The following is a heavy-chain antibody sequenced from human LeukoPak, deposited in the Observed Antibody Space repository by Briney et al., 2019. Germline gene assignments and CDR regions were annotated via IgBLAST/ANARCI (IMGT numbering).Heavy chain of an antibody. V-gene: IGHV1-3*01. CDR2: INAGNGNT. CDR3: ARGIASGSSLFDP. J-gene: IGHJ5*02. Sequence: GWINAGNGNTKYSQKFQGRVTITRDTSASTAYMELSSLRSEDTAVYYCARGIASGSSLFDPWGQGTLVTVSS. D-gene: IGHD3-10*01.